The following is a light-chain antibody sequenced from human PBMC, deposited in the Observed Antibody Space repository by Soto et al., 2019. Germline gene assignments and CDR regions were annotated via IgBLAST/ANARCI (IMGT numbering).Light chain of an antibody. V-gene: IGLV2-23*02. J-gene: IGLJ1*01. Sequence: QSVLTQPASVSGSPGQSITISCTGTSSDVGSFNLVSWYEQHPGKAPKLMIYEVNKRPSGVSNRFSGSKSGNTASLSISGLQVEDEADYYCCSYASSRSYVFGTGTKVTVL. CDR3: CSYASSRSYV. CDR1: SSDVGSFNL. CDR2: EVN.